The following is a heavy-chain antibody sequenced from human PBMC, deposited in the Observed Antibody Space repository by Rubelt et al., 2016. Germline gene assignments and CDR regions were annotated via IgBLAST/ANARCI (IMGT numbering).Heavy chain of an antibody. CDR2: ISAYNGNT. D-gene: IGHD3-22*01. J-gene: IGHJ4*02. CDR3: ARVEYYYDSSGYSDY. Sequence: QVQLVQSGAEVKKPGASVKVSCKASGYTFTSYGISWVRQAPGQGLEWMGWISAYNGNTNYAQKLQGRVTMTTDTSTSTAYMERRSRRSDDTAVYYCARVEYYYDSSGYSDYWGQGTLVTVSS. V-gene: IGHV1-18*01. CDR1: GYTFTSYG.